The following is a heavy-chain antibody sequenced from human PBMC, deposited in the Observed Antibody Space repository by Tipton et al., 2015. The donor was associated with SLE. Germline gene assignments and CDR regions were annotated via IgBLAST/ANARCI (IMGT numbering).Heavy chain of an antibody. CDR2: INHSGST. CDR1: GGSFSGYE. J-gene: IGHJ4*02. Sequence: TLSLTCAVYGGSFSGYEWSWIRQPPGKGLEWIGEINHSGSTNYNPSLKSRVTISVDTSKNQFSLKLSSVTAADTAVYYCAREDSSSSMDYWGQGTLVTVSS. D-gene: IGHD6-6*01. V-gene: IGHV4-34*01. CDR3: AREDSSSSMDY.